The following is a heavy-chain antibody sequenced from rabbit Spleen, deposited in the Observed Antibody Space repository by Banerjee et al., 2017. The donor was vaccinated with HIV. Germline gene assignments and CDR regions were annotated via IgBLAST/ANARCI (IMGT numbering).Heavy chain of an antibody. CDR1: GFSFSSYYY. D-gene: IGHD4-2*01. V-gene: IGHV1S45*01. CDR3: ARDQFYGGYAGSGFWVGYFHL. CDR2: IYAGYSGTT. Sequence: QEQLEESGGDLVKPEGSLTLTCTASGFSFSSYYYMCWVRQAPGKGLEWIGCIYAGYSGTTYYASWAKGRFTISTTSSTTVTLQMTSLTAADTATYFCARDQFYGGYAGSGFWVGYFHLWGPGTLVTVS. J-gene: IGHJ4*01.